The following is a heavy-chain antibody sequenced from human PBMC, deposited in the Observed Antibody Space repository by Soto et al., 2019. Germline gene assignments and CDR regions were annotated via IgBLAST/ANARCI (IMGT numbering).Heavy chain of an antibody. CDR3: ARGGAVAGKE. V-gene: IGHV1-2*02. J-gene: IGHJ4*02. CDR1: GYTFSAYY. Sequence: QVQLVQSGAEVEKPGASVKVSCKASGYTFSAYYVHWVRQAPGQGLEWMGWINPNSGVTNYAHKFQGRVTMTRDTSISTAYKRLSRLRSDDTAVYYCARGGAVAGKEWGQRTLVTVSS. D-gene: IGHD6-19*01. CDR2: INPNSGVT.